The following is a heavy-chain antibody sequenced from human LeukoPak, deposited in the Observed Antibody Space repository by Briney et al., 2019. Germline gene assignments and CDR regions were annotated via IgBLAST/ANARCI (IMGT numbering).Heavy chain of an antibody. D-gene: IGHD3-22*01. V-gene: IGHV1-69*05. CDR3: ARGDSSGYSDDVFDI. Sequence: SVKVSCKASGGTFSNYDVSWVRQAPGQGLEWMGRISFIFGTTNYAQKFQGRLTITTDESTSTAYMELSSLRSEDTAVYYCARGDSSGYSDDVFDIWGQGTMVTVSS. CDR2: ISFIFGTT. J-gene: IGHJ3*02. CDR1: GGTFSNYD.